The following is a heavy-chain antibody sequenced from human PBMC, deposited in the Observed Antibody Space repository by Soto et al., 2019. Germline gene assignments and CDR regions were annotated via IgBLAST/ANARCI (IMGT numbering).Heavy chain of an antibody. V-gene: IGHV3-23*01. CDR1: GFCFSKFA. J-gene: IGHJ6*02. CDR3: AKQFVDV. CDR2: LSDSGHNV. Sequence: WLSLRLSGAASGFCFSKFAMHCVRLPPGKGHTWPSGLSDSGHNVVYADSVRGRFTISRGNSNTVLYLQMERLTVAHPSIQDLAKQFVDVWGQGTTVTVS.